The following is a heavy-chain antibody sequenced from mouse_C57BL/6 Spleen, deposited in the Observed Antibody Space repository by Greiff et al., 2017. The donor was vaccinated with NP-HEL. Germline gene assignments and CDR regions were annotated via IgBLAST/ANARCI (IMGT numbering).Heavy chain of an antibody. V-gene: IGHV5-16*01. CDR2: INYDGSST. J-gene: IGHJ4*01. CDR3: ARVSLSKNGNYDAMDY. D-gene: IGHD2-1*01. Sequence: EVKLVESEGGLVQPGSSMKLSCTASGFTFSDYYMAWVRQVPEKGLEWVANINYDGSSTYYLDSLKSRFIISRDNAKNILYLQMSSLKSEDTATYYCARVSLSKNGNYDAMDYWGQGTSVTVSS. CDR1: GFTFSDYY.